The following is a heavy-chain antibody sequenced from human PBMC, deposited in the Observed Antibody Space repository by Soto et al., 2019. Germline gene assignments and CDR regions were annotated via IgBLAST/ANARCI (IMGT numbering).Heavy chain of an antibody. D-gene: IGHD6-19*01. CDR2: ISPYYGNT. Sequence: ASVKVSCKASGYTFTSYGISWVRQAPGQGLEWMGWISPYYGNTNYAQKFQGRVTITADESTSTAYMELSSLRSEDTAVYFCARDPRGAYSSSYYGIDYWGQGTLVTVSS. J-gene: IGHJ4*02. CDR1: GYTFTSYG. V-gene: IGHV1-18*01. CDR3: ARDPRGAYSSSYYGIDY.